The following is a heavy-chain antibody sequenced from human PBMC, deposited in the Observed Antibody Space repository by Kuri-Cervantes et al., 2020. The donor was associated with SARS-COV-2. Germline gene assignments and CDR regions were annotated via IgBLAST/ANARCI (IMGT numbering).Heavy chain of an antibody. Sequence: ASVKVSCKASGYTFTSYGISWVRQAPGQGLEWMGWISAYNGNTNYAQKFQGRVTMTIDTSTRTAYMELRSLRSDDTAVYSCATGFPIFGVVTIDYWGKGTLVTVSS. CDR1: GYTFTSYG. CDR2: ISAYNGNT. J-gene: IGHJ4*02. D-gene: IGHD3-3*01. V-gene: IGHV1-18*01. CDR3: ATGFPIFGVVTIDY.